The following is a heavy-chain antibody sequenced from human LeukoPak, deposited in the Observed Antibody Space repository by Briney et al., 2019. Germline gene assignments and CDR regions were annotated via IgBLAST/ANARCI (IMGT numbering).Heavy chain of an antibody. Sequence: PSQTLSLTCTVSGGSISSGDYYWSWIRQPPGKGLEWIGYIYYSGSTYYNPSLKSRVTISVDTSKNQFSLKLSSVTAADTAVYYCARVGRYCSSTSCYGMDVWGQGTTVTVSS. J-gene: IGHJ6*02. V-gene: IGHV4-30-4*01. CDR3: ARVGRYCSSTSCYGMDV. CDR1: GGSISSGDYY. CDR2: IYYSGST. D-gene: IGHD2-2*01.